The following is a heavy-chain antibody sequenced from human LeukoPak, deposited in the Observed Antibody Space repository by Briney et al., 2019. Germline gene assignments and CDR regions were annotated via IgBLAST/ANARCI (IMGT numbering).Heavy chain of an antibody. V-gene: IGHV4-38-2*02. D-gene: IGHD6-13*01. J-gene: IGHJ6*02. CDR1: GYSISSGYY. CDR3: ARGIAAAGSYYYYGMDV. Sequence: NPSETLSLTCTVSGYSISSGYYWGWIRQPPGKGLEWIGSIYHSGSTYYNPSLKSRVTISVGTSKNQFSLKLSSVTAADTAVYYCARGIAAAGSYYYYGMDVWGQGTTVTVSS. CDR2: IYHSGST.